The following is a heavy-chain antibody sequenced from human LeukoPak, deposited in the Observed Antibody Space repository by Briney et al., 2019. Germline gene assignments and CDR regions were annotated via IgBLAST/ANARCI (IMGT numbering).Heavy chain of an antibody. Sequence: GASVKVSCKASGYTFTSYDINWVRQATGQGLEWMGWMNPNSGNTGYAQKFQGRVTMTRNTSISTAYMELSSLRSDDTAVYYCARDQPFPQYYYDSSGYQPPFDYWGQGTLVTVSS. D-gene: IGHD3-22*01. CDR1: GYTFTSYD. CDR3: ARDQPFPQYYYDSSGYQPPFDY. J-gene: IGHJ4*02. CDR2: MNPNSGNT. V-gene: IGHV1-8*01.